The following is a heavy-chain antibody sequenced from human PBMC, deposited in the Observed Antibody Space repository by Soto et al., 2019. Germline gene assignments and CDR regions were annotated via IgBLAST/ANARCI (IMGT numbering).Heavy chain of an antibody. CDR3: ARGGAARFIP. Sequence: QVQLVESGGGVVQPGRSLRLSCAASGFTFSSYAMHWVRQAPGKGLEWVAVISYDGSNKYYADSVKGRFTISRDNSKNTLYLQMNSLRAEDTAVNYCARGGAARFIPWGQGTLVTVSS. CDR1: GFTFSSYA. J-gene: IGHJ5*02. D-gene: IGHD6-6*01. V-gene: IGHV3-30-3*01. CDR2: ISYDGSNK.